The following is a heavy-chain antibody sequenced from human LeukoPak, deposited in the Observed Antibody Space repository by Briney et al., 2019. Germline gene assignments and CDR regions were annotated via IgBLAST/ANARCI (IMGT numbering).Heavy chain of an antibody. V-gene: IGHV4-39*07. CDR3: ARDLRGYSGYDQSVDY. D-gene: IGHD5-12*01. J-gene: IGHJ4*02. CDR1: GGSLSSSSYY. Sequence: SETLSLTCTVSGGSLSSSSYYWGWIRQPPGKGLEWIGSIYYSGSTYYNPSLKRRVTISVDTSKNQFSLKLSSVTAADTAVYYCARDLRGYSGYDQSVDYWGQGTLVTVSS. CDR2: IYYSGST.